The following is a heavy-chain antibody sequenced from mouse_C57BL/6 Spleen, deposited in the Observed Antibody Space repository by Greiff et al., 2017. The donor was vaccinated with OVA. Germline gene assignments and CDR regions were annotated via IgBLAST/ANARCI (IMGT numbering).Heavy chain of an antibody. CDR3: AREGAGNYVDY. CDR2: IYPGDGDT. V-gene: IGHV1-80*01. CDR1: GYAFSSYW. J-gene: IGHJ2*01. Sequence: QVQLQHSGAELVKPGASVKISCKASGYAFSSYWMNWVKQRPGKGLEWIGQIYPGDGDTNYNGKFKGKATLTADKSSSTAYMQLSSLTSEDSAVYFCAREGAGNYVDYWGQGTTLTVSS.